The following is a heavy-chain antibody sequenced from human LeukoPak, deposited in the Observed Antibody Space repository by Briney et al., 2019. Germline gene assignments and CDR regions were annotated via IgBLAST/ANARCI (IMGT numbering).Heavy chain of an antibody. D-gene: IGHD3-22*01. J-gene: IGHJ4*02. Sequence: GGSLRLSCAASAFTLNNYAMSWVRQAPGKGLEWVSAISGTSGSTYYADSVKGRFTISRDNSKNTLYLQMNSLRAEDTAVYYCAKTANAPMTHWGQGTLVTVSS. CDR3: AKTANAPMTH. CDR2: ISGTSGST. V-gene: IGHV3-23*01. CDR1: AFTLNNYA.